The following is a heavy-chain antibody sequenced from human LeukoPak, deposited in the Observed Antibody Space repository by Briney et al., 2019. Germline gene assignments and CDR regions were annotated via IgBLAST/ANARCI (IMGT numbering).Heavy chain of an antibody. D-gene: IGHD2-8*01. Sequence: ASVKVSCKASGYTFTSYGISWVRQAPAQGLEWMGRISAYNGNTNYAQKLQGRVTMTTDTSTSTAYMELRSLRSDDTAVYYCARYFGGGRATNGSDYWGQGTLVTVSS. CDR3: ARYFGGGRATNGSDY. J-gene: IGHJ4*02. CDR1: GYTFTSYG. V-gene: IGHV1-18*01. CDR2: ISAYNGNT.